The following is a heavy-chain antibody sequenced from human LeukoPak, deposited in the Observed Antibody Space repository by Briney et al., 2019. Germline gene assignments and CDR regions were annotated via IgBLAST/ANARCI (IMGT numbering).Heavy chain of an antibody. D-gene: IGHD6-6*01. CDR2: ISSSSSTI. CDR3: AKEGPARFDY. Sequence: GGSLRLSCAASGFTFSSYSMNWVRQAPGKGLEWVSYISSSSSTIYYADSVRGRFTISRDNAKNSLYLQMNSLRAEDTAVYYCAKEGPARFDYWGQGTLVTVSS. J-gene: IGHJ4*02. V-gene: IGHV3-48*01. CDR1: GFTFSSYS.